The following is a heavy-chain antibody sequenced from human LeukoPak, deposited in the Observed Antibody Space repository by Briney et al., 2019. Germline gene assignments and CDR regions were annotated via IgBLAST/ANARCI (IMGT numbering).Heavy chain of an antibody. CDR1: GFTFSDYY. CDR3: ARFNDIWSGPDY. V-gene: IGHV3-11*06. CDR2: ISSSSYT. J-gene: IGHJ4*02. D-gene: IGHD3-3*01. Sequence: GGPLRLSCAASGFTFSDYYMSWIRQAPGKGLEWVSYISSSSYTNYADSVKGRFTISRDNAKNSLYLQMNSLRAEDTAVYYCARFNDIWSGPDYWGQGTLVTVSS.